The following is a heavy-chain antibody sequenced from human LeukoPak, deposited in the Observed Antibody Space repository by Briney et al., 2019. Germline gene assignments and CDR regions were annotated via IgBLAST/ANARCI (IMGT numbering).Heavy chain of an antibody. Sequence: GESLKISCEGSGYSFRDYWIGWVRQMPAEGREWMGIIYAGDSDTRYSPSFEGQVAISADTSISTAYLHLRSLQASDTAMYYCARRRYSVTYYYFDYWGQGTLVTVSS. CDR1: GYSFRDYW. CDR2: IYAGDSDT. V-gene: IGHV5-51*01. D-gene: IGHD1-26*01. J-gene: IGHJ4*02. CDR3: ARRRYSVTYYYFDY.